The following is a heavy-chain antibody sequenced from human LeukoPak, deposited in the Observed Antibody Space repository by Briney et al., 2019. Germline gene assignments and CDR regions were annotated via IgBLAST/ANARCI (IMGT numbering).Heavy chain of an antibody. J-gene: IGHJ5*02. CDR1: GYTFTNDD. V-gene: IGHV1-8*01. CDR2: MNPYTGNT. Sequence: ASVKVSCKASGYTFTNDDINWVRQAAGQGLEWMGWMNPYTGNTGYAQKFQGRVTMTRDTSISTAYLELRGLTSDDSAVYYCARIPQRVAHNWFDPWGQGTLVTVSS. CDR3: ARIPQRVAHNWFDP. D-gene: IGHD2-2*01.